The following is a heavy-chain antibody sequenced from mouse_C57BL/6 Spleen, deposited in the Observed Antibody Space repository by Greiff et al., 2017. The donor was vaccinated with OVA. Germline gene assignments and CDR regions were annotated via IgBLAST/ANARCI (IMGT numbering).Heavy chain of an antibody. CDR3: ARFYSNSPFDY. V-gene: IGHV14-2*01. D-gene: IGHD2-5*01. CDR1: GFNIKDYY. CDR2: IDPEDGET. J-gene: IGHJ2*01. Sequence: EVQLQQSGAELVKPGASVKLSCTASGFNIKDYYMHWVKQRTEQGLEWIGRIDPEDGETKYAPKFTGKATITADTSSNTAYLQLSSLTSEDTAVYCCARFYSNSPFDYWGQGTTLTVSS.